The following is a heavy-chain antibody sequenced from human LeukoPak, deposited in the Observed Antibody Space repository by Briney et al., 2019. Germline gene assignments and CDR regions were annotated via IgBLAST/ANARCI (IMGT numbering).Heavy chain of an antibody. Sequence: GASVKVSCKASGYTFTGYYMHWVRQAPGQGLEWMGWINPNSGGTNYAQKFQGRVTMTRDTSISTAYMELSRLRSDDTAVYYCARDQAPTYYYGSGTEYYFDYWGQGTLVTVSS. D-gene: IGHD3-10*01. V-gene: IGHV1-2*02. CDR2: INPNSGGT. J-gene: IGHJ4*02. CDR3: ARDQAPTYYYGSGTEYYFDY. CDR1: GYTFTGYY.